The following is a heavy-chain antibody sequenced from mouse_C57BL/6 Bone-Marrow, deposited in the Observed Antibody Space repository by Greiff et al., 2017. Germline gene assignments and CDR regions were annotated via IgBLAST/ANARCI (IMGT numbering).Heavy chain of an antibody. CDR3: ARGQYSNYVFAY. J-gene: IGHJ3*01. V-gene: IGHV1-4*01. CDR1: GYTFTSYT. Sequence: QVQLKQSGAELARPGASVKMSCKASGYTFTSYTMHWVKQRPGQGLEWIGYINPSSGYTKYNQKFKDKATLTADKSSSTAYMPLSSLTSEDSAVYYCARGQYSNYVFAYWGQGTLVTVSA. D-gene: IGHD2-5*01. CDR2: INPSSGYT.